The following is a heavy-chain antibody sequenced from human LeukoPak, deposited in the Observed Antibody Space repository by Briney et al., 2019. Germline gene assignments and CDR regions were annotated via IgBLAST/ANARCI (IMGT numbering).Heavy chain of an antibody. J-gene: IGHJ5*02. CDR3: ARDRDKSDTAMVIVVTTFDP. V-gene: IGHV3-30*03. Sequence: GGSLRLSCAASGFTFSSYGMHWVRQAPGKGLEWVAVISYDGSNKYYADSVKGRFTISRDNSKNTLYLQMNSLRAEDTAVYYCARDRDKSDTAMVIVVTTFDPWGQGTLVTVSS. CDR1: GFTFSSYG. CDR2: ISYDGSNK. D-gene: IGHD5-18*01.